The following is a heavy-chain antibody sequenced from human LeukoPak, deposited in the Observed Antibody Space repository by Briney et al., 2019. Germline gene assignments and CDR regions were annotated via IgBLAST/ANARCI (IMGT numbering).Heavy chain of an antibody. J-gene: IGHJ4*02. V-gene: IGHV4-39*07. CDR2: IYYSGST. D-gene: IGHD3-9*01. Sequence: PSETLSLTCTVSGGSISSSSYYWGWIRQPPGKGLEWIGSIYYSGSTYYNPSLKSRVTISVDTSKNQFSLKLSSVTAADTAVYYCARDVDDILTGYYKDRFFDYWGQGTLVTVSS. CDR3: ARDVDDILTGYYKDRFFDY. CDR1: GGSISSSSYY.